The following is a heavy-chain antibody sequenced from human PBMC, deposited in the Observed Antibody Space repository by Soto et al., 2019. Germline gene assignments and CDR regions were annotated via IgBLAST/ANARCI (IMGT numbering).Heavy chain of an antibody. CDR2: INPRGAGT. D-gene: IGHD2-2*01. V-gene: IGHV1-46*01. J-gene: IGHJ6*04. Sequence: ASVKVSCKASGYIFTIFHMHWVRQAPGQGLEWMGMINPRGAGTRYAQKFQGRISLTSDTSTSTVYMELSSLRSEDTAVYYCARRLVNCGSASCYFAMDVWGEGTSFTFSS. CDR3: ARRLVNCGSASCYFAMDV. CDR1: GYIFTIFH.